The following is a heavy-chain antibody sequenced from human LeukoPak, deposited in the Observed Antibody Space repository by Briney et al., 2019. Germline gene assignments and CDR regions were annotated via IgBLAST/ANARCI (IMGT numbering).Heavy chain of an antibody. D-gene: IGHD3-10*01. Sequence: SETLSLTCTVSGASISVYHWSWIRQPPGKGPEWIGCIYYNGSANYNPSLKSRVTISGDTSKNQFSLKLSSVTAADTAVYCCAKGGVLQYNWFDPWGQGTLVTVSS. V-gene: IGHV4-59*01. J-gene: IGHJ5*02. CDR2: IYYNGSA. CDR1: GASISVYH. CDR3: AKGGVLQYNWFDP.